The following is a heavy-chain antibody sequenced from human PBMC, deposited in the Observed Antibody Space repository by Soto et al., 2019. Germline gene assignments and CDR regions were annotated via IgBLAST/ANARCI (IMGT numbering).Heavy chain of an antibody. CDR2: ISPYNSNT. V-gene: IGHV1-18*01. D-gene: IGHD6-19*01. J-gene: IGHJ4*02. Sequence: ASVKVSCKASGYIFINYGISWMRQAPGQGLEWMGWISPYNSNTHYAQSLLGRVTMTTDTSTSTAYMELRSLRSDDTAVYYCARGKGAVAGDLDYWGQGTLVTVSS. CDR1: GYIFINYG. CDR3: ARGKGAVAGDLDY.